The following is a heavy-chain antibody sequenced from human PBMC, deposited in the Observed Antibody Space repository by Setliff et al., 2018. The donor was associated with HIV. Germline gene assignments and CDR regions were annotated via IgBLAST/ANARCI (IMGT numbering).Heavy chain of an antibody. Sequence: LSLTCSVSGGSISNYYWVWIRQSPGKGLEWIGHIHYGGGTYYNPSLESRVSISRDTSKNQFSLNLRDVTAGDTALYYCARAVIRREDRGMWTKLWSAPNHMDVWGKGITVTVSS. J-gene: IGHJ6*03. CDR3: ARAVIRREDRGMWTKLWSAPNHMDV. CDR2: IHYGGGT. CDR1: GGSISNYY. D-gene: IGHD3-10*01. V-gene: IGHV4-59*01.